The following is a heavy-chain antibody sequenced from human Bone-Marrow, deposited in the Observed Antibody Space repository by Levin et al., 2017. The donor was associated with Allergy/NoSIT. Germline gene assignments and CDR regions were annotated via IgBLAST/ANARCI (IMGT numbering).Heavy chain of an antibody. CDR2: IYYSGST. CDR3: ASTYTQQLVRGTLLFDY. J-gene: IGHJ4*02. Sequence: SQTLSLTCTVSGGSISSGGYYWSWIRQHPGKGLEWIGYIYYSGSTYYNPSLKSRVTISVDTSKNQFSLKLSSVTAADTAVYYCASTYTQQLVRGTLLFDYWGQGTLVTVSS. CDR1: GGSISSGGYY. D-gene: IGHD6-13*01. V-gene: IGHV4-31*03.